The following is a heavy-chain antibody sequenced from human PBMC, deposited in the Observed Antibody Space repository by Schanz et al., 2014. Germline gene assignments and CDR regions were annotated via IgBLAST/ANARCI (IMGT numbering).Heavy chain of an antibody. J-gene: IGHJ4*02. V-gene: IGHV1-46*03. CDR1: GYIFGSHG. Sequence: QLMQSGSEVRKPGASVKVSCKASGYIFGSHGMTWVRQAPGQGLEWMGIINPSGGSTSYSQKFQGRVSMTRDTSTSTVYMELSSLRPEDTAVYYCARDGEAASGCDYWGQGTLVTVSS. D-gene: IGHD6-13*01. CDR2: INPSGGST. CDR3: ARDGEAASGCDY.